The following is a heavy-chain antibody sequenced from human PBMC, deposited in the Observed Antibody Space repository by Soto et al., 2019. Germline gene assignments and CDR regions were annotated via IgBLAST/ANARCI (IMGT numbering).Heavy chain of an antibody. V-gene: IGHV3-23*01. CDR2: ISGSGGST. Sequence: GGSLISCAASGFTFSSYAMSWVRQAPGKGLEWVSAISGSGGSTYYADSVKGRFTISRDNSKNALYLQMSSLRADDTAVYYCAPMGVWGQGTTVTVSS. CDR1: GFTFSSYA. CDR3: APMGV. J-gene: IGHJ6*02.